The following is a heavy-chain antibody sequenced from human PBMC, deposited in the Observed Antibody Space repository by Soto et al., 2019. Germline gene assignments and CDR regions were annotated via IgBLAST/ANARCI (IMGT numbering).Heavy chain of an antibody. D-gene: IGHD6-6*01. J-gene: IGHJ6*02. Sequence: GGSLRLSCAASGFTVSSNYMSWVRQAPGKGLEWVSVIYSGGSTYYADSVKGRFTISRDNSKNTLYLQMNSLRAEDTAVYYCARDFEGAARQIPSYYYGMYVWGQGNTFTVSS. CDR2: IYSGGST. V-gene: IGHV3-66*01. CDR1: GFTVSSNY. CDR3: ARDFEGAARQIPSYYYGMYV.